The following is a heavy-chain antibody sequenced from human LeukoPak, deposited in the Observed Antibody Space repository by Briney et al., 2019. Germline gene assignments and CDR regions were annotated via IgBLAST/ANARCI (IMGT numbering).Heavy chain of an antibody. CDR2: ISWDGGST. V-gene: IGHV3-43*01. CDR3: AKWATGNYFDY. D-gene: IGHD5-12*01. J-gene: IGHJ4*02. CDR1: GFTFDDYT. Sequence: PGGSLRLSCAASGFTFDDYTMHWVRQAPGKGLEWVSLISWDGGSTYYADSVKGRFTITRDNSKNSLYLQMNSLRTEDTALYYCAKWATGNYFDYWGQGTLVTVSS.